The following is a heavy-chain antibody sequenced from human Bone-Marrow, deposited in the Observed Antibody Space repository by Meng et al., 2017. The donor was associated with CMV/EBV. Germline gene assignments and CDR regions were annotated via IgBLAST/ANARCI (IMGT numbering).Heavy chain of an antibody. CDR2: INPNSGGT. Sequence: ASVKVSCKASGYTFTGYYMHWVRQAPGQGLEWMGWINPNSGGTNYAQKFQGRVTMTRDTSISTAYMELSRLRSDDTAVDYCARDQGRPGSLRSDYWGQGTLVTVSS. J-gene: IGHJ4*02. V-gene: IGHV1-2*02. CDR3: ARDQGRPGSLRSDY. CDR1: GYTFTGYY. D-gene: IGHD3-10*01.